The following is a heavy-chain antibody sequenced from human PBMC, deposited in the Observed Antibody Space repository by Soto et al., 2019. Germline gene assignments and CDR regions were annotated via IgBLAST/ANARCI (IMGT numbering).Heavy chain of an antibody. CDR3: ARDRGCISTSCYGASDAFDI. D-gene: IGHD2-2*01. J-gene: IGHJ3*02. Sequence: VKLSSEDRRVGFRCYARCSAHHSTGKGLEWMGGIIPIFGTANYAQEFQGRVTITADESTSTAYMELSSLRSEDTAVYYCARDRGCISTSCYGASDAFDIWGQGTMVSVSS. CDR1: RVGFRCYA. V-gene: IGHV1-69*01. CDR2: IIPIFGTA.